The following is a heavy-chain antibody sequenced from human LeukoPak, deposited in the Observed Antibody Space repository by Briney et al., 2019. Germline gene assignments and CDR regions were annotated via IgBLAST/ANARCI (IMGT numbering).Heavy chain of an antibody. D-gene: IGHD5-18*01. CDR1: FSSYA. CDR2: ISYDGSNK. J-gene: IGHJ3*02. CDR3: ARGDIQLWSPLDI. Sequence: FSSYAMHWXRQAPGKGXEWVXFISYDGSNKYYADSVKGRFTISRDNSKNTLYLQMNSLRAEDTAVYYCARGDIQLWSPLDIWGQGAMVTVSS. V-gene: IGHV3-30-3*01.